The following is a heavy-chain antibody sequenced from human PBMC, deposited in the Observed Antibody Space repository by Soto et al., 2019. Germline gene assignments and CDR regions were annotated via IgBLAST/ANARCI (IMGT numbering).Heavy chain of an antibody. CDR1: GFTFSSYG. V-gene: IGHV3-33*01. D-gene: IGHD3-22*01. CDR3: AREQYDSSGYYVVGFDY. Sequence: QVQLVESGGGVVQPGRSLRLSCAASGFTFSSYGMHWVRQAPGKGLEWVAVIWYDGSNKYYADSVKGRFTISRDNSKNTLYLQMNSLRAEDTAVYYCAREQYDSSGYYVVGFDYWGQGTLVTVSS. CDR2: IWYDGSNK. J-gene: IGHJ4*02.